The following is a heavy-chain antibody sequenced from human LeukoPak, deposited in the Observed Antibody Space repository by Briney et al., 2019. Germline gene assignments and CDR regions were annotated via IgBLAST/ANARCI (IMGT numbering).Heavy chain of an antibody. Sequence: ATVKISCKASGYTFTDYYMHWVQQAPGKGLEWMGRVDPEDGETIYAEKFQGRVTITADTSTDTAYMELSSLRSEDTAVYYCARSFKQWLAPYYFDYWGQGTLVTVSS. CDR1: GYTFTDYY. J-gene: IGHJ4*02. V-gene: IGHV1-69-2*01. D-gene: IGHD6-19*01. CDR2: VDPEDGET. CDR3: ARSFKQWLAPYYFDY.